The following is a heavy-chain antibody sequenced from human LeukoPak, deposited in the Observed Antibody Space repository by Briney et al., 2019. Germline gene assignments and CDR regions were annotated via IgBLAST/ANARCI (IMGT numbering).Heavy chain of an antibody. Sequence: ASVKVSCKASGYTFTSYSMHWPRQAPGQGLEWMGIINPSGDSTSNAQKFQGRVTMTRDTSTSTVYMELSSLRSEDTAVYYCARDRGVEVFSSGWSLYFDYWGQGTLVTVSS. V-gene: IGHV1-46*01. D-gene: IGHD6-19*01. J-gene: IGHJ4*02. CDR3: ARDRGVEVFSSGWSLYFDY. CDR2: INPSGDST. CDR1: GYTFTSYS.